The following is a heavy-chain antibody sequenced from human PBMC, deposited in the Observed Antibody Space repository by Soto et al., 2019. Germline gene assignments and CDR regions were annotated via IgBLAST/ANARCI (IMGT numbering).Heavy chain of an antibody. Sequence: GGSLGLCCAASGVTFSSYGMHWVRQAPGKGLEWVAVISYDGSNKYYADSVKGRFTISRDNSKNTLYLQMNSLRAEDTAVYYCAKSLGIYYYYGMDVWGQGTTVTVPS. J-gene: IGHJ6*02. V-gene: IGHV3-30*18. CDR3: AKSLGIYYYYGMDV. CDR1: GVTFSSYG. CDR2: ISYDGSNK.